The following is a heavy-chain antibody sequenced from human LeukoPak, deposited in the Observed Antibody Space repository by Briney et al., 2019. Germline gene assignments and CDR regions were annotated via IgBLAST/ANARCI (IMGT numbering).Heavy chain of an antibody. J-gene: IGHJ3*02. CDR2: MNPNSGNT. CDR3: ARSYYDFWSGYYAFDI. Sequence: GASVKVSCKASGYTFTRYDINWVRQATGQGLEWMGWMNPNSGNTGYAQKFQGRVTITRNTSISTAYMELSSLRSEDTAVYYCARSYYDFWSGYYAFDIWGQGTMVTVSS. D-gene: IGHD3-3*01. CDR1: GYTFTRYD. V-gene: IGHV1-8*03.